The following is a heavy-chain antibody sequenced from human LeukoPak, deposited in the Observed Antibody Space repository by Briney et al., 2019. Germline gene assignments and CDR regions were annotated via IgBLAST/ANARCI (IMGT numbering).Heavy chain of an antibody. D-gene: IGHD3-10*01. CDR2: IYYSGST. J-gene: IGHJ6*02. V-gene: IGHV4-39*01. CDR1: GGSISSSSYY. Sequence: SETLSLTCTVSGGSISSSSYYWGWIRQPPGKGLEWIGSIYYSGSTYYNPSLKSRVTISVDTSKNQFSLKLSSVTAADTAVYYCARPITMVRGVTYGMDVWGQGTTVTVSS. CDR3: ARPITMVRGVTYGMDV.